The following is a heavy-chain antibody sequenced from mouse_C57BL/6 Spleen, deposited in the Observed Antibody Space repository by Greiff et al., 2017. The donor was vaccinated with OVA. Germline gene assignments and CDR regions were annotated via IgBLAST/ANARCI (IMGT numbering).Heavy chain of an antibody. CDR2: IDPEDGET. CDR3: ARSDYYGSNPFAY. J-gene: IGHJ3*01. CDR1: GFNITDYF. V-gene: IGHV14-2*01. Sequence: VQLQQSGAELVKPGASVKLSCTAPGFNITDYFMHWVKQRTEPGLEWIGRIDPEDGETKSAQKFQGTATITADTSSKPAYLQLSILTSEDTAVYYCARSDYYGSNPFAYWGQGTLVTVSA. D-gene: IGHD1-1*01.